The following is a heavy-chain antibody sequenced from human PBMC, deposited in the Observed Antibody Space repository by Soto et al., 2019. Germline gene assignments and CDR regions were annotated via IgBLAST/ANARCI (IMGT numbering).Heavy chain of an antibody. CDR1: GFTFSSYA. CDR3: ARRSSGWYFDY. Sequence: EVQLLESGGGLVQPGGSLRLSCAASGFTFSSYAMSWVRQAPGKGLEWVSAISGSGGSTYYADSVKGQFTISIDNSKNTLYLQMNSLRAEDTAVYYCARRSSGWYFDYCGQGTLVTVSS. J-gene: IGHJ4*02. D-gene: IGHD6-19*01. CDR2: ISGSGGST. V-gene: IGHV3-23*01.